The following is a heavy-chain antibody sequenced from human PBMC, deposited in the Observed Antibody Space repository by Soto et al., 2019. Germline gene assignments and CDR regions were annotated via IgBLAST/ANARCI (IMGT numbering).Heavy chain of an antibody. D-gene: IGHD6-25*01. CDR1: GFTFSSYG. J-gene: IGHJ6*02. CDR3: AKDFSARRYYYYGMDV. CDR2: ISYDGSNK. V-gene: IGHV3-30*18. Sequence: GGSLRLSCAASGFTFSSYGMHWVRQAPGKGLEWVAVISYDGSNKYYADSVKGRFTISRDNSKNTLYLQMNSLRAEDTAVYYCAKDFSARRYYYYGMDVWGQGTTVTVSS.